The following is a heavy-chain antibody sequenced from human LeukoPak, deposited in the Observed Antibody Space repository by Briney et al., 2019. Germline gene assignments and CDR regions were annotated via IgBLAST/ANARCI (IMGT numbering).Heavy chain of an antibody. CDR1: GYSISGGYY. V-gene: IGHV4-38-2*02. CDR2: IFHSGST. D-gene: IGHD3-3*01. CDR3: ARHGPHATYYDFWSGSFSEPDAFDI. J-gene: IGHJ3*02. Sequence: SETLSLTCTVSGYSISGGYYWGWVRQPPGKGLEWIGSIFHSGSTYYNPSLKSRVTISVDTSKNQFSLKLNSVTAADTAVYYCARHGPHATYYDFWSGSFSEPDAFDIWGQGTMVTVSS.